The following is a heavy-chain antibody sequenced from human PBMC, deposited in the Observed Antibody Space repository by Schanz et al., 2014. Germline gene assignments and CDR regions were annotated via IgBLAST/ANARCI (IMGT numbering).Heavy chain of an antibody. V-gene: IGHV1-69*02. CDR2: IIPILGIA. CDR1: GGTFSSYT. CDR3: AGTYCSSTSCYTGYYYMDV. Sequence: VQLEQSGAEVKKPGSSVKVSCKASGGTFSSYTISWMRQAPGQGLEWMGRIIPILGIANYAQNFQGRVTITADKSTSTAYMELTSLRSEDTAVYYCAGTYCSSTSCYTGYYYMDVWGKGTTVTVSS. D-gene: IGHD2-2*02. J-gene: IGHJ6*03.